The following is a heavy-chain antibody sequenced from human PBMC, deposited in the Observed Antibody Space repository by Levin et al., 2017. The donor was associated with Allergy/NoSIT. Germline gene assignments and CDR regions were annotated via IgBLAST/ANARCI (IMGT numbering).Heavy chain of an antibody. Sequence: SQTLSLTCSVSGDSISRGFYYWSWIRQPAGEGLEWIGRIYVTGSTTYSPSLKSRATISLDRPKDQVSLKTNSVTAADTAVYYCARDLEGFSGYKPYWYMDVWGKGTTVTVSS. CDR1: GDSISRGFYY. D-gene: IGHD5-12*01. J-gene: IGHJ6*03. V-gene: IGHV4-61*02. CDR2: IYVTGST. CDR3: ARDLEGFSGYKPYWYMDV.